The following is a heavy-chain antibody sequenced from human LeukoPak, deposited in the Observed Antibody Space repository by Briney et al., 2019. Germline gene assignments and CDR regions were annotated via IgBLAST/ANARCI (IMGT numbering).Heavy chain of an antibody. J-gene: IGHJ5*02. V-gene: IGHV3-7*01. CDR3: AREGQYDFWSGLKWFDP. Sequence: GGSLRLSCAASGFTFSTSWMSWVRQASGKGLEWVANIKHDGSEKNFVDSVKGRFTISRDNANNSLFLQINNVRDEDTATYYCAREGQYDFWSGLKWFDPWGQGTLVIVSS. CDR2: IKHDGSEK. D-gene: IGHD3-3*01. CDR1: GFTFSTSW.